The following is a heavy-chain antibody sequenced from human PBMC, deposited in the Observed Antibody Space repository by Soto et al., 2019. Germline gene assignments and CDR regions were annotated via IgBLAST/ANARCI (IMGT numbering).Heavy chain of an antibody. Sequence: PSETLSLTCTVSGGSISSYYWSWIRQPPGKGLEWIGYIYYSGSTNYNPSLKSRVTISVDTSKNQFSLKLSSVTAADTAVYYCARDRITMVRGVIITPAGFDYWGQGTLVTVSS. J-gene: IGHJ4*02. V-gene: IGHV4-59*01. CDR1: GGSISSYY. D-gene: IGHD3-10*01. CDR3: ARDRITMVRGVIITPAGFDY. CDR2: IYYSGST.